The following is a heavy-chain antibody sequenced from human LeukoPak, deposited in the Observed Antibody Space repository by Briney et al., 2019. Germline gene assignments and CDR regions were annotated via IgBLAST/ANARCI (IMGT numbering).Heavy chain of an antibody. Sequence: ASVKVSCKASGYTFTGYYMHWVRQAPGQGLEWMGWINPNSGGTNYAQKFQGRVTMTRDTSISTAYMELSRLRSDDTAVYYCASCTNGVRNAPSDYWGQGTLVTVSS. CDR1: GYTFTGYY. CDR3: ASCTNGVRNAPSDY. CDR2: INPNSGGT. V-gene: IGHV1-2*02. J-gene: IGHJ4*02. D-gene: IGHD2-8*01.